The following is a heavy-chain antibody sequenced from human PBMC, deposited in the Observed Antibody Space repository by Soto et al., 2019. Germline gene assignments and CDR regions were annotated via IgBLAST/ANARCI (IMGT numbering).Heavy chain of an antibody. Sequence: GWSLRLSCASSVFIFSDYYMSWVRQTPGKGLEWISYISTRSTYTNYADSVKGRFTISRDNTKNSLYLQMDSLRVEDTAVYYCARDLAWKRGKVGRYYYGMDVWGQGTTVTVSS. D-gene: IGHD1-1*01. V-gene: IGHV3-11*06. CDR3: ARDLAWKRGKVGRYYYGMDV. J-gene: IGHJ6*02. CDR1: VFIFSDYY. CDR2: ISTRSTYT.